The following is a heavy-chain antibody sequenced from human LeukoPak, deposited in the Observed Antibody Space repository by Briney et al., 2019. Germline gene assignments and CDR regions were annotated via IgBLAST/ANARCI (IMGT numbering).Heavy chain of an antibody. CDR2: ISSSGSTI. V-gene: IGHV3-11*01. CDR1: GFTFSDYY. Sequence: GGSLRLSCAASGFTFSDYYMSWIRQAPGKGLEWVSYISSSGSTIYYADSVKGRFTISRDNAKNSLYLQMNSLRAEDTAVYYCARGYCSSTSCYFGYYYYYGMDVWGKGTTVTVSS. CDR3: ARGYCSSTSCYFGYYYYYGMDV. J-gene: IGHJ6*04. D-gene: IGHD2-2*01.